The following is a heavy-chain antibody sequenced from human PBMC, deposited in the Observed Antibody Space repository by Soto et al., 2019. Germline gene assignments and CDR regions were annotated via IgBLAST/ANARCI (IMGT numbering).Heavy chain of an antibody. J-gene: IGHJ4*02. V-gene: IGHV1-18*01. CDR2: ISAYNGNT. Sequence: ASVNVSRKTAVYTLTNHIIGCVRMAPGQGLEWMGWISAYNGNTNYAQKLQGRVTMTTDTSTSTAYMELRSLRSDDTAVYYCARALSSAHRPHDYWGQGTLVTVSS. CDR1: VYTLTNHI. CDR3: ARALSSAHRPHDY. D-gene: IGHD3-10*01.